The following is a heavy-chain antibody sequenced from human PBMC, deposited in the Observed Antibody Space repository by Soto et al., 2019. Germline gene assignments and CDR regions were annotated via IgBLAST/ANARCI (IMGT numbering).Heavy chain of an antibody. CDR2: ISSSSSTI. CDR3: ARLSAVSTYY. V-gene: IGHV3-48*01. CDR1: GFTFSSYS. D-gene: IGHD2-8*01. Sequence: GGSLRLSCAASGFTFSSYSMNWVRQAPGKGLEWVSYISSSSSTIYYADSVKGRFTISRDNAKNSLYLQMNSLRAEDTAVYYCARLSAVSTYYWGQGTLVTVSS. J-gene: IGHJ4*02.